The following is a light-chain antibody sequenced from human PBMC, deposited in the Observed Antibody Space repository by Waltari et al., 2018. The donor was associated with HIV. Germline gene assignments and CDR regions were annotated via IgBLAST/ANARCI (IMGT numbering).Light chain of an antibody. CDR3: VGWDSRLSGYV. V-gene: IGLV1-47*01. CDR1: SSTTANDN. Sequence: QPVLTQPPSASGTPGQPLTIPCSGSSSTTANDNVYSYQQLTGAAPRLLIYKDTQRPSGVPDRFTGSKSGTSASLAISGLRSEDEADYYCVGWDSRLSGYVFGSGTKVTVL. J-gene: IGLJ1*01. CDR2: KDT.